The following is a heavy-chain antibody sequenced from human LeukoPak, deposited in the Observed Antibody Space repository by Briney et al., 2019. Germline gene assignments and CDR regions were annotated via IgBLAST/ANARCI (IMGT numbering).Heavy chain of an antibody. CDR3: ARDVAPRPRWFEH. D-gene: IGHD6-6*01. J-gene: IGHJ5*02. CDR2: ISSSSTYI. V-gene: IGHV3-21*01. Sequence: PGGSLRLSCAASGYTFRSYSMNWVRQAPGKGLEWVLFISSSSTYIYYTDSVKGRFNFSRDNAKNSLYLQMNSLRAEDTAVYYCARDVAPRPRWFEHWGQGTLVTVSS. CDR1: GYTFRSYS.